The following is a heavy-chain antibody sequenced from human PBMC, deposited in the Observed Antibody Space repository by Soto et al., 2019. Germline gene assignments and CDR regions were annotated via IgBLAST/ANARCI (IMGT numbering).Heavy chain of an antibody. J-gene: IGHJ4*02. CDR1: GYTFTSYD. CDR3: ARRYYDSSGYHYFDY. D-gene: IGHD3-22*01. V-gene: IGHV1-3*01. CDR2: INAGNGNT. Sequence: EASVKVSCKASGYTFTSYDMHWVRQAPGQRLEWMGWINAGNGNTKYSQKFQGRVTITRDTSASTAYMELSSLRSEDTAMYYCARRYYDSSGYHYFDYWGQGTLVTVSS.